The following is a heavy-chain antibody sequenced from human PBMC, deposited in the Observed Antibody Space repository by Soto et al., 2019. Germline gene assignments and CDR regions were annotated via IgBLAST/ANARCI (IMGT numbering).Heavy chain of an antibody. V-gene: IGHV1-3*01. CDR1: GYTFTSYA. CDR2: INAGNGNT. D-gene: IGHD2-15*01. CDR3: ARDQYVVVVAATWSFDP. Sequence: QVQLVQSGAEVKKPGASVKVSCKASGYTFTSYAMHWVRQAPGQRLEWMGWINAGNGNTKYSQKFQGRVTITRDTAASTAYMELSSLISGDTAVYYCARDQYVVVVAATWSFDPWGQGTLVTVSS. J-gene: IGHJ5*02.